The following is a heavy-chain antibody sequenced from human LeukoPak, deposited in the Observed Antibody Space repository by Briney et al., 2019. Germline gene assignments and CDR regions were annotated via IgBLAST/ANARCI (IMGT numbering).Heavy chain of an antibody. CDR2: ISSSSSYI. CDR1: GGSISSYY. D-gene: IGHD6-13*01. J-gene: IGHJ5*02. CDR3: ARGQQQLAYNWFDP. V-gene: IGHV3-21*01. Sequence: ETLSLTCTVSGGSISSYYWSWIRQPPGKGLEWVSSISSSSSYIYYADSVKGRFTISRDNAKNSLYLQMNSLRAEDTAVYYCARGQQQLAYNWFDPWGQGTLVTVSS.